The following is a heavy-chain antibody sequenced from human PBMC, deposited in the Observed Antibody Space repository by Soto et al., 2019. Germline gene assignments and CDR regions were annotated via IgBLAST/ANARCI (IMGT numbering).Heavy chain of an antibody. CDR1: GCTFSDYY. V-gene: IGHV3-11*01. CDR2: ISSSGSTI. CDR3: ASGRVAAAGNDAFDI. D-gene: IGHD6-13*01. Sequence: GGTLRLSCAASGCTFSDYYMSWIRQAPGKGLEWFSYISSSGSTIYYADSVKGRSTISRDNAKNSLYLQMNILRAEDTAVYYCASGRVAAAGNDAFDIWGQGTMVTVSS. J-gene: IGHJ3*02.